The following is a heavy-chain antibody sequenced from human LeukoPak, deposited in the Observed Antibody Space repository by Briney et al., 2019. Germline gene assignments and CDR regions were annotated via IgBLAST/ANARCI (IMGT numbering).Heavy chain of an antibody. CDR1: GFTFSNYG. CDR2: IKQDRSEK. Sequence: GESLRLSCAASGFTFSNYGMHWVRQAPGKGLELVANIKQDRSEKYYVDSVKGRFTISRDNAKNSLYLQMNSLRAEDTAVYYCARLREIPVFGVVTKSTSYFDYWGQGTLVTVSS. D-gene: IGHD3-3*01. CDR3: ARLREIPVFGVVTKSTSYFDY. V-gene: IGHV3-7*01. J-gene: IGHJ4*02.